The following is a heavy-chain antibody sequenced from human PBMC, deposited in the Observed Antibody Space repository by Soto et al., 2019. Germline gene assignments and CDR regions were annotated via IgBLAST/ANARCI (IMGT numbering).Heavy chain of an antibody. CDR1: GFTFSSYA. CDR2: ISYDGSNK. D-gene: IGHD3-22*01. V-gene: IGHV3-30-3*01. Sequence: VGSLRLSCAASGFTFSSYAMHWVRQAPGKGLEWVAVISYDGSNKYYADSVKGRFTISRDNSKNTLYLQMNSLRAEDTAVYYCARDLRIPTMIAVAGIFDYWGQGTLVTVSS. J-gene: IGHJ4*02. CDR3: ARDLRIPTMIAVAGIFDY.